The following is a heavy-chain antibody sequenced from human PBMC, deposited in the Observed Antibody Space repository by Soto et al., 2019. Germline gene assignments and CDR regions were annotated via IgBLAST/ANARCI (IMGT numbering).Heavy chain of an antibody. D-gene: IGHD2-8*01. Sequence: EVQLVESGGGLVQPGGSLRLSCAASGFTVSSNYMSWVRQAPGKGLEWVSVIYSGGSTYYADSVKGRFTISGDNSKNRLYLQMNSLRAEDTAVYYCVRDDCTNGVCYIDYWGQGTLVTVSS. CDR3: VRDDCTNGVCYIDY. J-gene: IGHJ4*02. V-gene: IGHV3-66*01. CDR1: GFTVSSNY. CDR2: IYSGGST.